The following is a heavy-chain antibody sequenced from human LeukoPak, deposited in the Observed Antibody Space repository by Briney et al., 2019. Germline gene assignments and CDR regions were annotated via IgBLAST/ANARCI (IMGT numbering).Heavy chain of an antibody. V-gene: IGHV3-23*01. CDR2: SRVDNGGA. J-gene: IGHJ6*03. D-gene: IGHD2-21*02. Sequence: GGSLRLSCAASGFTFSDYYMSWIRQAPGKGLEWVASSRVDNGGAYYGDSVKGRFTISRDNSQNTLDLQMNGLRAEDTAIYYCAKGSCGADVCFYFYYMHVWGKGTTVTVSS. CDR1: GFTFSDYY. CDR3: AKGSCGADVCFYFYYMHV.